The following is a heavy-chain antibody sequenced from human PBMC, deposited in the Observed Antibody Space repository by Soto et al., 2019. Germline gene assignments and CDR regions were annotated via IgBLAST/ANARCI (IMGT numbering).Heavy chain of an antibody. Sequence: SETLSLTCTDSGGSISSYFWSWIRQPPGKGLEWIGYIYYSGDTNYSPSLKSRVTISVDTSKNQFSLKLGSVTAADTAVYYCARETGSGSYYDYWGQGTMVTVSS. D-gene: IGHD3-10*01. CDR3: ARETGSGSYYDY. J-gene: IGHJ4*03. CDR1: GGSISSYF. CDR2: IYYSGDT. V-gene: IGHV4-59*01.